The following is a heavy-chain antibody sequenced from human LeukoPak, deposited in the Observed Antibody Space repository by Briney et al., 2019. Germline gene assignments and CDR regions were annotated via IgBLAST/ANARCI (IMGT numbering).Heavy chain of an antibody. V-gene: IGHV4-59*08. Sequence: SETLSLTCTVSGGSFSSYYWSWIRQPPGKGLEWIGYIYYSGSTNYNPSLKSRVTISVDTSKNQFSLKLSSVTAADTAVYYCARWGIAAAGPSFDYWGQGTLVTVSS. CDR2: IYYSGST. CDR1: GGSFSSYY. D-gene: IGHD6-13*01. J-gene: IGHJ4*02. CDR3: ARWGIAAAGPSFDY.